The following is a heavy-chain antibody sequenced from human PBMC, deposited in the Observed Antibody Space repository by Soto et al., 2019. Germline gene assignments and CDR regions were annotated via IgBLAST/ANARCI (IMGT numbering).Heavy chain of an antibody. D-gene: IGHD3-10*01. CDR1: GYTFTGYY. Sequence: ASVKVSCKASGYTFTGYYMHWVRQAPGQGLEWMGWINPNSGGTNYAQKFQGRVTMTRDTSISTAYMELSRLRSDDTAVYYCASRGITMVRGVNGATIDYWGQGTLVTVS. V-gene: IGHV1-2*02. J-gene: IGHJ4*02. CDR2: INPNSGGT. CDR3: ASRGITMVRGVNGATIDY.